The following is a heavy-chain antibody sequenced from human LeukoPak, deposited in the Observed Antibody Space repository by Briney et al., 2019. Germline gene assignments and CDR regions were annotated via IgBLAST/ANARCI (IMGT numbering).Heavy chain of an antibody. D-gene: IGHD6-19*01. CDR3: ARGGWYLYY. Sequence: PSETLSLTCTVSGGSISSYCWSWIRQPPGRGLEWIGNIYYSGSTNYNPSLKSRVTISVDTSKNQFSLKLSSVTAADTAVYYCARGGWYLYYWGQGTLVTVSS. V-gene: IGHV4-59*01. CDR2: IYYSGST. CDR1: GGSISSYC. J-gene: IGHJ4*02.